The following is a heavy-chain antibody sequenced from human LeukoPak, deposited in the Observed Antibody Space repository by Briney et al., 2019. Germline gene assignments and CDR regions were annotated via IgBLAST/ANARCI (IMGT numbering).Heavy chain of an antibody. CDR3: ARVRGYYDSSGYYYPEALDY. CDR2: ISYDGSNK. J-gene: IGHJ4*02. V-gene: IGHV3-30*19. Sequence: GGSLRLSCAASGFIFSSYGMHWVRQAPGKGLEWVAVISYDGSNKYYADSVKGRFTISRDNSKNTLYLQMNSLRAEDTAVYYCARVRGYYDSSGYYYPEALDYWGQGTLVTVSS. D-gene: IGHD3-22*01. CDR1: GFIFSSYG.